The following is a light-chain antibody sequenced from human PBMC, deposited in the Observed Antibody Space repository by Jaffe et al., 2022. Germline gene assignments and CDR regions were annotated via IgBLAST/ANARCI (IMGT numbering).Light chain of an antibody. J-gene: IGKJ4*01. Sequence: DIVMTQSPDSLAVSLGERATINCKSSQSVLFSSNDKNYLAWYQQRPGQPPRLLIYWASTRESGVPDRFSGGGSGTDFTLTISSLQAEDVAVYYCQQYYDSPLTFGGGTKVEIK. CDR1: QSVLFSSNDKNY. V-gene: IGKV4-1*01. CDR2: WAS. CDR3: QQYYDSPLT.